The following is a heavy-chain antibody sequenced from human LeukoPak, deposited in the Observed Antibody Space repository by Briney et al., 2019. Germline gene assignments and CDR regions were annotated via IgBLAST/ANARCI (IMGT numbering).Heavy chain of an antibody. V-gene: IGHV4-34*01. Sequence: SETLSLTCAVYGGSFSGYHWSWIRQPPGKGPEWIGEINHSGSTNYNPSLKSRVTISVDTSKNQFSLKLSSVTAADTAVYYCARGLDWFDPWGQGTLVTVSS. J-gene: IGHJ5*02. CDR3: ARGLDWFDP. CDR1: GGSFSGYH. CDR2: INHSGST.